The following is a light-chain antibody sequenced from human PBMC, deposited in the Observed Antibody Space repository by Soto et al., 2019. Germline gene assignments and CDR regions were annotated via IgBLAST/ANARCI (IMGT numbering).Light chain of an antibody. V-gene: IGLV2-14*03. CDR3: SSAITSRTSV. Sequence: QYVLTQPASVSGSPGQSIAISCTGTSSDGGFYNYVSWYQQHPGKAPKLMVYDLNNRPPEVSTRFSSSQSGNTAYLTTSGLQAEDEADYYCSSAITSRTSVFGTGPKVTV. CDR1: SSDGGFYNY. J-gene: IGLJ1*01. CDR2: DLN.